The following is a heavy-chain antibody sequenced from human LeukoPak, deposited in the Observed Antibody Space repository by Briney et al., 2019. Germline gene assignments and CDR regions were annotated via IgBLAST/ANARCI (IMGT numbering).Heavy chain of an antibody. CDR2: IRSKAYGGTT. V-gene: IGHV3-49*03. CDR1: GFTFGDYA. CDR3: TRAACPRKVCSQPFDY. J-gene: IGHJ4*02. D-gene: IGHD2-15*01. Sequence: GRSLRLSCTASGFTFGDYAMSWFRQAPGKGLEWVGFIRSKAYGGTTEYAASVKGRFTISRDDSKSIAYLQMNSLKTEDTAVYYCTRAACPRKVCSQPFDYWGQGTLVTVSS.